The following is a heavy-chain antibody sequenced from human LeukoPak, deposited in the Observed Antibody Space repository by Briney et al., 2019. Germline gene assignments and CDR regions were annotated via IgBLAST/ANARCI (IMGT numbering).Heavy chain of an antibody. V-gene: IGHV1-18*01. CDR3: ARGGTFPTVLRYFDWLQTGGYYYMDV. J-gene: IGHJ6*03. CDR2: ISAYNGNT. Sequence: ASVKVSCEASGYTFTSYGISWVRQAPGQGLEWMGWISAYNGNTNYAQKLQGRVTMTTDTSTSTAYMELRSLRSDDTAVYYCARGGTFPTVLRYFDWLQTGGYYYMDVWGKGTMVTVSS. D-gene: IGHD3-9*01. CDR1: GYTFTSYG.